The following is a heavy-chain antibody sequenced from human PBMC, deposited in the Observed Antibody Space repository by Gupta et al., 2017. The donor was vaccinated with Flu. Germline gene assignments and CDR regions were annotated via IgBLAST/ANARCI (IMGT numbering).Heavy chain of an antibody. CDR3: ARGYTSDD. J-gene: IGHJ4*02. Sequence: EVQLVESGGGLVQPGGSLRLSCAASGFTFSSYWMSWVRQAPGKGLEWVAKIKKEGREKDDVDSVKGRVTSSRENAKKSLYLKMTSLRAEDTAVDYGARGYTSDDGGQGTMVTVYS. D-gene: IGHD5-18*01. CDR1: GFTFSSYW. V-gene: IGHV3-7*01. CDR2: IKKEGREK.